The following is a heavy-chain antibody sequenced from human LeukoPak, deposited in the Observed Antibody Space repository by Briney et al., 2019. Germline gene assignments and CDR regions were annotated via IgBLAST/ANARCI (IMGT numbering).Heavy chain of an antibody. V-gene: IGHV4-38-2*02. CDR3: ARQVATKGEWAFDI. Sequence: SETLSLTCTVSGYSISSGYYWGWIRQPPGKGLEWIGSIYHSGSTYYNPSLKGRVTISVDTSKNQFSLKLSSVTAADTAVYYCARQVATKGEWAFDIWGQGTMVTASS. CDR1: GYSISSGYY. D-gene: IGHD5-12*01. J-gene: IGHJ3*02. CDR2: IYHSGST.